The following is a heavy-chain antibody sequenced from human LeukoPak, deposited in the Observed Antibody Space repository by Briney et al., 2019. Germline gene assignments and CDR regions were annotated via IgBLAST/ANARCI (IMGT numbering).Heavy chain of an antibody. V-gene: IGHV1-69*13. CDR2: IIPIFGTA. D-gene: IGHD6-19*01. CDR3: AREETGYSSGWYVY. CDR1: GGTFSSYA. Sequence: GASVKVSCKASGGTFSSYAISWVRQAPGQGLEWMGGIIPIFGTANYAQKFQGRVTITADESTSTAYMELRSLRSEDTAVYYCAREETGYSSGWYVYWGQGTLVTVSS. J-gene: IGHJ4*02.